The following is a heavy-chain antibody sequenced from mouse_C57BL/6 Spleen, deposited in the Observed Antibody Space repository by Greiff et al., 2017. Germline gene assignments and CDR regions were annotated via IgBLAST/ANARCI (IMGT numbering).Heavy chain of an antibody. J-gene: IGHJ2*01. CDR2: ISSGGDYI. Sequence: EVKVVESGEGLVKPGGSLKLSCAASGFTFSSYAMSWVRQTPEKRLEWVAYISSGGDYIYYADTVKGRFTISRDDARNTLYLQMSSLKSEDTAMYYCTRGPDGYYDCWGQGTTLTVSS. CDR1: GFTFSSYA. V-gene: IGHV5-9-1*02. D-gene: IGHD2-3*01. CDR3: TRGPDGYYDC.